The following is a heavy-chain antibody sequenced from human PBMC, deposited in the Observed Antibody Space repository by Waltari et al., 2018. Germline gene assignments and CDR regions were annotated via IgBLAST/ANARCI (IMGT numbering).Heavy chain of an antibody. CDR3: AKDGTYGSGKGRGGSWFDP. D-gene: IGHD3-10*01. CDR1: GFTFSSYA. CDR2: ISGRVGST. Sequence: EVQLVESGGGLVQPGGSLRLSCAASGFTFSSYAMSWVRQAPGKGLEWFSAISGRVGSTYYAASVKGRFTISRDNTKNTLYLQMNSLRAEDTAVYYCAKDGTYGSGKGRGGSWFDPWGQGTLVTVSS. V-gene: IGHV3-23*04. J-gene: IGHJ5*02.